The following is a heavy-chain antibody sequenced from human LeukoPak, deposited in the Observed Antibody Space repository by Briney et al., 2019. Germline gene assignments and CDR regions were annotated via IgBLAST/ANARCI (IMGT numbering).Heavy chain of an antibody. CDR3: ARDPYSSGWRGSFDY. D-gene: IGHD6-19*01. V-gene: IGHV3-33*01. CDR1: GFTFSSYG. Sequence: GGSLRLSCAASGFTFSSYGMHWVRQAPGKGLEWVAVIWYDGSNKYYADSVKGRFTISRDNSKNTLYLQKNSLRAEDTAVYYCARDPYSSGWRGSFDYWGQGTLVTVSS. CDR2: IWYDGSNK. J-gene: IGHJ4*02.